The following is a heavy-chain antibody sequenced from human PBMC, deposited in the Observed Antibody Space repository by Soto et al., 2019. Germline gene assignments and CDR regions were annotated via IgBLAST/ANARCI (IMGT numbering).Heavy chain of an antibody. V-gene: IGHV4-61*01. CDR1: GGSISSGTYY. D-gene: IGHD2-21*02. CDR3: ARTDYGGDSHY. Sequence: PSETLSLTFTVSGGSISSGTYYWSWVRQPPGKGLEWIGYIYSSGSTIYNPSLKSRVTILVDTSKNYFTLTLTSVTAADTAVYYCARTDYGGDSHYWGQGSLVTVSS. J-gene: IGHJ4*02. CDR2: IYSSGST.